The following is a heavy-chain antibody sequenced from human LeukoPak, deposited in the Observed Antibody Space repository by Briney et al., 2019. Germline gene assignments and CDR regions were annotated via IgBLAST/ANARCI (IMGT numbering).Heavy chain of an antibody. CDR3: ASRDLVVVPAVLGGYYFDS. Sequence: SETLSLTCTVSGFSIRSAYYWGWIRQPPGKGLEWIGSIYHTGSTYYNPSLKSRVTISVDTSKNHFSLKLSSVTAADTAVYYCASRDLVVVPAVLGGYYFDSWGQGTLVAVSS. CDR1: GFSIRSAYY. D-gene: IGHD2-2*01. V-gene: IGHV4-38-2*02. J-gene: IGHJ4*02. CDR2: IYHTGST.